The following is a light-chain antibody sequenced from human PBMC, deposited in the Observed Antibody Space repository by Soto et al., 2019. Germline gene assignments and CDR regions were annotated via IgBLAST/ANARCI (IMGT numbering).Light chain of an antibody. CDR1: SSDIGSYNR. CDR3: SLYTSSGTYV. Sequence: QSALTQPPSASGSPGQSVTISCTATSSDIGSYNRVSWYQLPPGTAPKLMIYDVSTRPSGVSDRFSGSKSGNTGSLIISGLRAEDEADYYCSLYTSSGTYVFGTGTKVTVL. CDR2: DVS. J-gene: IGLJ1*01. V-gene: IGLV2-18*01.